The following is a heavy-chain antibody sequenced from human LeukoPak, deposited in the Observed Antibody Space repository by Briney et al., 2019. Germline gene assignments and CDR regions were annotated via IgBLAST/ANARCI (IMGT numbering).Heavy chain of an antibody. CDR1: GFTVSSNY. CDR3: ARDGYDYGDHEAN. Sequence: GGSLRLSCAASGFTVSSNYMSWIRQAPGKGLEWVSYISSSGSTIYYADSVKGRFTISRDNAKNSLYLQMNSLRAEDTAVYYCARDGYDYGDHEANWGQGTLVTVSS. D-gene: IGHD4-17*01. V-gene: IGHV3-11*01. CDR2: ISSSGSTI. J-gene: IGHJ4*02.